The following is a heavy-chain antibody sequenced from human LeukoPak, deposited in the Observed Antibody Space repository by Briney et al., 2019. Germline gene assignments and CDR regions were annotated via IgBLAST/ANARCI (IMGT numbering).Heavy chain of an antibody. CDR3: ARDNRGAVAGLYGMDV. D-gene: IGHD6-19*01. CDR2: IYSGGST. CDR1: GFTFSSNY. J-gene: IGHJ6*02. V-gene: IGHV3-66*01. Sequence: GGSLRLSCAASGFTFSSNYMSWVRQAPGKGLEWVSVIYSGGSTYYADSVKGRFTISRDNSKNTLYLQMNSLRAEDTAVYYCARDNRGAVAGLYGMDVWGQGTTVTVSS.